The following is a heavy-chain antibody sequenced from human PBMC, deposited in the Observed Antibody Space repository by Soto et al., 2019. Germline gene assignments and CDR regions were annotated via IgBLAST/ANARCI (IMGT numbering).Heavy chain of an antibody. CDR3: ARSPFYDFWSGFSPFDY. CDR1: GGTFSSYA. J-gene: IGHJ4*02. Sequence: QVQLVQSGAEVKKPGSSVKGSCKASGGTFSSYAISWVRQAPGQGLEWMGGIIPIFGTANYAQKFQGRVTITADKSTSTAYMELSSLRSEDTAVYYCARSPFYDFWSGFSPFDYWGQGTLVTVSS. D-gene: IGHD3-3*01. CDR2: IIPIFGTA. V-gene: IGHV1-69*06.